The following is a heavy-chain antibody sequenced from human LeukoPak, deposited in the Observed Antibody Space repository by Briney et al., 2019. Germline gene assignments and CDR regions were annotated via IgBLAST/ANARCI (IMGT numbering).Heavy chain of an antibody. V-gene: IGHV3-30-3*01. CDR3: ARDQGSYFDY. J-gene: IGHJ4*02. CDR2: ISYDGSNK. CDR1: GFTFSSYA. Sequence: GGSLRHSCAATGFTFSSYAMHWVRQAPGKGLEWVAVISYDGSNKYYADSVKGRFTISRDNSKNTLYLQMNSLRAEDTAVYYCARDQGSYFDYWGQGTLVTVSS.